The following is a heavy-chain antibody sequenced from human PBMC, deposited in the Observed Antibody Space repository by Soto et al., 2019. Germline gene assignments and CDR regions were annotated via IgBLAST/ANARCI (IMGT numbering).Heavy chain of an antibody. V-gene: IGHV1-69*01. CDR2: IIPIFGTA. J-gene: IGHJ4*02. Sequence: QVQLVQSGAEVKKPGSSVKVSCKASGGTFSSYAISWVRQAPGQGREWMGGIIPIFGTANYAQKFQGRVTITADESPSTAYMELSSLRSEDTAVYYCASPDFWSGYLENLELDYWGQGTLVTVSS. CDR1: GGTFSSYA. CDR3: ASPDFWSGYLENLELDY. D-gene: IGHD3-3*01.